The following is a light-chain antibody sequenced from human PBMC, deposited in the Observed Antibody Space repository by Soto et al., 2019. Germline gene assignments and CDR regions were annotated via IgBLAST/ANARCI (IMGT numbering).Light chain of an antibody. V-gene: IGLV7-43*01. CDR2: STS. Sequence: QAVVTQEPSLTVSPGGTVTLTCASSTGAVTSGYYPNWFQQKPGQAPRAPIYSTSNKHSWTPARFSGSLLGGKAALTLSGVQPEDEAEYYCLLYYGGARVVFGGGTKLTVL. CDR3: LLYYGGARVV. CDR1: TGAVTSGYY. J-gene: IGLJ2*01.